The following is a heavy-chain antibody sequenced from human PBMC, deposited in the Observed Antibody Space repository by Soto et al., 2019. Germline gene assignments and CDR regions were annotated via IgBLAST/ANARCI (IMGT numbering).Heavy chain of an antibody. CDR3: AKRPVGPQSGYSYGEDFDY. CDR1: GFTFSSYA. V-gene: IGHV3-23*01. D-gene: IGHD5-18*01. Sequence: GGSLRLSCAASGFTFSSYAMSWVRQAPGKGLEWVSAISGSGGSTYYADSVKGRFTISRDNSKNTLYLQMNSLRAEDTAVYYCAKRPVGPQSGYSYGEDFDYWGQGTLVTVSS. CDR2: ISGSGGST. J-gene: IGHJ4*02.